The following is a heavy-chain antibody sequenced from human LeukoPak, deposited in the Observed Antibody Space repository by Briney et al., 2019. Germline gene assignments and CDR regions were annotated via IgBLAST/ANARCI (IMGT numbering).Heavy chain of an antibody. V-gene: IGHV3-53*01. J-gene: IGHJ5*02. D-gene: IGHD2-2*01. Sequence: ESGGSLRLSCGASGFTVSTNYMSWVRQAPGKGLEWVSIIYSGGSTYYADSVKGRFTISRDNSKNTLFLQMNSLRAEDTAVYYCAKGGYCSSTSCYVGWFDPWGQGTLVTVSS. CDR2: IYSGGST. CDR3: AKGGYCSSTSCYVGWFDP. CDR1: GFTVSTNY.